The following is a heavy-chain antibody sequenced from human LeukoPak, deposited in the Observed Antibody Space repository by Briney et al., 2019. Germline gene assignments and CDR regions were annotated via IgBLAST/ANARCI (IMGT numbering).Heavy chain of an antibody. D-gene: IGHD3-10*01. CDR1: GFIFSSWW. J-gene: IGHJ4*02. CDR2: INTDGSYI. Sequence: PGVSLTLSCAASGFIFSSWWMTWLRRLPGKGLVSVSHINTDGSYILYADSVKGRFTITRDNAKNTLYLQMNSLRAEDTAVYYCAEDGWFGELSADYWGQGTLVTVSS. V-gene: IGHV3-74*01. CDR3: AEDGWFGELSADY.